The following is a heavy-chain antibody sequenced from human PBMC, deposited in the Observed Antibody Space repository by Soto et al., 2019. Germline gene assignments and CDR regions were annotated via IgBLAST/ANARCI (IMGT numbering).Heavy chain of an antibody. J-gene: IGHJ6*02. CDR3: VETEGSGYDFWYYGMDV. Sequence: PGGSLRLSCSASGFTFSSYAMHWVRQAPGKGLEYVSAISSNGGSTYYADSAKGRFTISRDNSKNTLYLQMSSLRAEDTAVYYCVETEGSGYDFWYYGMDVWGQGTTVTVSS. D-gene: IGHD5-12*01. CDR2: ISSNGGST. CDR1: GFTFSSYA. V-gene: IGHV3-64D*06.